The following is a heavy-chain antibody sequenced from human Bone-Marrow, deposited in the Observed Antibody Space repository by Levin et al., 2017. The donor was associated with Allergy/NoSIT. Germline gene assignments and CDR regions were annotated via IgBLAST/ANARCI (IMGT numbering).Heavy chain of an antibody. J-gene: IGHJ4*02. CDR1: GFTFSSYA. CDR3: AREGDYGDDGNFDY. Sequence: GGSLRLSCAASGFTFSSYAMHWVRQAPGKGLEWVAVISYDGSNKYYADSVKGRFTISRDNSKNTLYLQMNSLRAEDTAVYYCAREGDYGDDGNFDYWGQGTLVTVSS. CDR2: ISYDGSNK. V-gene: IGHV3-30-3*01. D-gene: IGHD4-17*01.